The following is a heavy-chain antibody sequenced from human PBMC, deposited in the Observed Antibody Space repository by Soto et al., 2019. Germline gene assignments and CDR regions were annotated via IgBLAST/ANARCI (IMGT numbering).Heavy chain of an antibody. V-gene: IGHV3-23*01. CDR2: ISGSGGST. Sequence: GGSLRLSCAASGFTFSSYAMSWVRRAPGKGLEWVSAISGSGGSTYYADSGKGRFTISRDNSKNTLYLQMNSLRAEDTAVYYCAKDLDGDYGDPAAAFDIWGQGTMVTVSS. CDR3: AKDLDGDYGDPAAAFDI. D-gene: IGHD4-17*01. CDR1: GFTFSSYA. J-gene: IGHJ3*02.